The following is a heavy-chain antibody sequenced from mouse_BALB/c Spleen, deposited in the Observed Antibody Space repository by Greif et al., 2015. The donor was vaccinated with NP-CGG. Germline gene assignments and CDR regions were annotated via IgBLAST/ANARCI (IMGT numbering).Heavy chain of an antibody. CDR1: GYAFTNYW. CDR3: ARFDYDNYAMDY. Sequence: QVQLQQSGAELVRPGTSVKISCKASGYAFTNYWLGWVKQRPGHGLEWIGDIYPGSGNTYYNEKFKGKATLTADKSSSTAYMQLSSLTSEDSAVYFCARFDYDNYAMDYWGQGTSVTVSS. CDR2: IYPGSGNT. D-gene: IGHD2-4*01. J-gene: IGHJ4*01. V-gene: IGHV1-63*01.